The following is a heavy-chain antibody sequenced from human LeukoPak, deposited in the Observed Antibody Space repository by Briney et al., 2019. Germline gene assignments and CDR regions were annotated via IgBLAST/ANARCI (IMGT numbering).Heavy chain of an antibody. CDR3: ARVTGINGYYYDSSGYYPDY. J-gene: IGHJ4*02. CDR2: IYYSGST. CDR1: GGSISSSSYY. V-gene: IGHV4-39*07. D-gene: IGHD3-22*01. Sequence: SETLSLTCTVSGGSISSSSYYWGWIRQPPGKGLEWIGSIYYSGSTYYNPSLKSRGTISVDTSKNQFSLKLSSVTAADTAVYYCARVTGINGYYYDSSGYYPDYWGQGTLVTVSS.